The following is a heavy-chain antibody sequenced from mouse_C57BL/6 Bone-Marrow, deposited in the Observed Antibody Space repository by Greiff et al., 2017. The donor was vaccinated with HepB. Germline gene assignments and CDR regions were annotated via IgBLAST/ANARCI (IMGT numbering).Heavy chain of an antibody. V-gene: IGHV2-2*01. CDR1: GFSLTSYG. Sequence: QVQLQQSGPGLVQPSQSLSITCTVSGFSLTSYGVHWVRQSPGKGLEWLGVIWSGGSTDYNAAFISRLSTSKDNTTTQVFFRMNSLQADDTAIYYGGRKYGSVCAFDYWGQGTSVTVSS. CDR2: IWSGGST. D-gene: IGHD1-1*01. CDR3: GRKYGSVCAFDY. J-gene: IGHJ4*01.